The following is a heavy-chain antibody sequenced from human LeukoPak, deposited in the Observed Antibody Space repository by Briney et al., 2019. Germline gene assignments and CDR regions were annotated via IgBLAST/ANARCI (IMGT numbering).Heavy chain of an antibody. CDR3: ARVGPDLAYDY. J-gene: IGHJ4*02. CDR1: GFTFSSYE. D-gene: IGHD3-16*01. Sequence: GGSLRLSCAASGFTFSSYEMNWVRQAPGKGLEWVSYISSSGSTIHYADSVKGRFTISRDNAKNSLYLQMNSLGAEDTAVYYCARVGPDLAYDYWGQGTLVTVSS. V-gene: IGHV3-48*03. CDR2: ISSSGSTI.